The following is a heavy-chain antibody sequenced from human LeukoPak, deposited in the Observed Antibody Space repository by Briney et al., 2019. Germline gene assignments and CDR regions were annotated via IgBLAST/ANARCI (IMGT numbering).Heavy chain of an antibody. Sequence: GRSLRLSCAASGFAFSVYAMHWVRQAPGKGLEWVAVISYDGSNKYYADSVKGRFTISRDNSKNTLYLQMNSLRAEDTAVYYCAKNSNQLYYGMDVWGQGTTVTVSS. CDR2: ISYDGSNK. J-gene: IGHJ6*02. V-gene: IGHV3-30*18. D-gene: IGHD4-11*01. CDR1: GFAFSVYA. CDR3: AKNSNQLYYGMDV.